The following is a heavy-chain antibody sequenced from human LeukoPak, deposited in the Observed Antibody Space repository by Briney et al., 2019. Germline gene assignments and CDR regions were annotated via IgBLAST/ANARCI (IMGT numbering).Heavy chain of an antibody. D-gene: IGHD2/OR15-2a*01. CDR1: GFTFSSYG. Sequence: GGSLRLSCAASGFTFSSYGMHWVRQAPGKGLEWVAFIRYDGSNKYYADSVKGRFTISRDNSKNTLYLQMNSLRAEDTAVYYCAKDLTATTFSEYNWLDPWGQGTLVTVSS. CDR2: IRYDGSNK. V-gene: IGHV3-30*02. CDR3: AKDLTATTFSEYNWLDP. J-gene: IGHJ5*02.